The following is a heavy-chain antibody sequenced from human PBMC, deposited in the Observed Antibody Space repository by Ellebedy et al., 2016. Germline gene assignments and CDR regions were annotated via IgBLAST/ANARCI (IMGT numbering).Heavy chain of an antibody. CDR2: ISYDGSNK. CDR1: GFTFDDYA. J-gene: IGHJ4*02. CDR3: ARSWYSSGWFDY. Sequence: GGSLRLSXAASGFTFDDYAMHWVRQAPGKGLEWVAVISYDGSNKYYADSVKGRFTISRDNAKNSLYLQMNSLRAEDTAVYYCARSWYSSGWFDYWGQGTLVTVSS. D-gene: IGHD6-19*01. V-gene: IGHV3-30*03.